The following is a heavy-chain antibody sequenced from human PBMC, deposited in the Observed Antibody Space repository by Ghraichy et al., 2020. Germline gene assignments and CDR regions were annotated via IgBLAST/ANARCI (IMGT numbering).Heavy chain of an antibody. Sequence: GESLNISCVASGFIFTKHAMSWVRQAPGKGLEWVSTITGSSGGTYYADSVKGRFTISRDNSKNTVYLQLSSLRAGDTAIYYCAKVLSAYFGLTKDWGQGTLVTVSS. CDR1: GFIFTKHA. J-gene: IGHJ1*01. D-gene: IGHD3/OR15-3a*01. V-gene: IGHV3-23*01. CDR3: AKVLSAYFGLTKD. CDR2: ITGSSGGT.